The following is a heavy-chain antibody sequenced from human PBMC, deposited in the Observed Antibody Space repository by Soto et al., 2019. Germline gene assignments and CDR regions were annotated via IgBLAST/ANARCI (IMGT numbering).Heavy chain of an antibody. CDR2: ISYDGSNK. J-gene: IGHJ6*02. CDR3: AKDRGKYSNYVGYGMDV. D-gene: IGHD4-4*01. V-gene: IGHV3-30*18. CDR1: GFTFSSYG. Sequence: GGSLRLSCAASGFTFSSYGMHWVRQAPGKGLEWVAVISYDGSNKYYADSVKGRFTISRDNSKNTLYLQMNSLRAEDRAVYYCAKDRGKYSNYVGYGMDVWGQGTTVTVSS.